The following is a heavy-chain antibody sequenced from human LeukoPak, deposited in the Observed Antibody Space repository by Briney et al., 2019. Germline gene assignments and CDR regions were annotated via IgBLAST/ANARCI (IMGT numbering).Heavy chain of an antibody. CDR2: ISGSSDNT. J-gene: IGHJ4*02. CDR3: ARGPSGYHNT. Sequence: GGSLRLSCAASGFTFSNYAMSWVRQAPGRGLEWVSAISGSSDNTYYADSVKGRFTVSRDNSKNTLYVQMKSLRAEDTAVYYCARGPSGYHNTGGQGTLVTVSS. V-gene: IGHV3-23*01. D-gene: IGHD5-12*01. CDR1: GFTFSNYA.